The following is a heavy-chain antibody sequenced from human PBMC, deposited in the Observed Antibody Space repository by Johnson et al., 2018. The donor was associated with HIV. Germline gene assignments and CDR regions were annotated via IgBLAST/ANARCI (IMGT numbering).Heavy chain of an antibody. J-gene: IGHJ3*02. V-gene: IGHV3-74*01. CDR2: INSDGSST. CDR3: ARERNMIVVDDDAFDI. CDR1: GFTVINNY. Sequence: VQLVESGGGLVQPGGSLRLSCAVSGFTVINNYMTWVRQAPGKGLVWVSRINSDGSSTSYADSVKGRFTISRDKAKNTLHLQMNSLRAEDTAVYYCARERNMIVVDDDAFDIWGQGTMVTVSS. D-gene: IGHD3-22*01.